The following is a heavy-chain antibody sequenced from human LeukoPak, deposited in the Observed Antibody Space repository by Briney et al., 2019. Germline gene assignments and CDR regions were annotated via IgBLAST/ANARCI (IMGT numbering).Heavy chain of an antibody. V-gene: IGHV3-74*01. CDR1: GFTFSSYW. J-gene: IGHJ4*02. Sequence: GGSLRLSCAVSGFTFSSYWMPWVRQAPGKGLVWVSRINSDGSSTSYADSVKGRFSISRDNAKNTLYLQMNSLRAEDTAVYYCARGIAAPGRDYWGQGTLVTVSS. CDR2: INSDGSST. D-gene: IGHD6-13*01. CDR3: ARGIAAPGRDY.